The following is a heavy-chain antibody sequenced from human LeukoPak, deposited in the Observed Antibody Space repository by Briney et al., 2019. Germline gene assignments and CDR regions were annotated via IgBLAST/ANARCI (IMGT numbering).Heavy chain of an antibody. V-gene: IGHV3-7*01. D-gene: IGHD3-22*01. CDR1: GFTFSAYW. CDR2: MKEDGSEI. J-gene: IGHJ4*02. Sequence: GGSLRLSCVGSGFTFSAYWMDWVRQAPGKGLEWVATMKEDGSEIYYVDSVKGRFTISRDNAKKLVYLQLDRLRVEDTAVYYCARESLRYYQDTSGSGYYFDFWGQGTLVTVSS. CDR3: ARESLRYYQDTSGSGYYFDF.